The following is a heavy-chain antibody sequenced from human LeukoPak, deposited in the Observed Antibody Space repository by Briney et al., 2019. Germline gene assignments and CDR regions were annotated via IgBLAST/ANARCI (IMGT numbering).Heavy chain of an antibody. CDR3: ATTLYYYDSSGYTDAFDI. CDR1: GYTFTSYG. V-gene: IGHV1-18*01. CDR2: ISAYNGNT. Sequence: ASVKVSCKASGYTFTSYGISWVRQAPGQGLEWMGWISAYNGNTNYAQKLQGRVTMTTDTSTSTAYMELRSLRSDDTAVYYCATTLYYYDSSGYTDAFDIWGQGTVVTVSS. D-gene: IGHD3-22*01. J-gene: IGHJ3*02.